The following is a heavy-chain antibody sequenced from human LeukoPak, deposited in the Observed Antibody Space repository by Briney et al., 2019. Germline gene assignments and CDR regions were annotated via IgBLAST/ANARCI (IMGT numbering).Heavy chain of an antibody. CDR1: GGSISSSSYY. J-gene: IGHJ1*01. V-gene: IGHV4-39*01. CDR3: ARPPDSS. Sequence: SETLSLTCTVSGGSISSSSYYWGWIRQPPGKGLEWIGSIYYSGSTYYNPSLKSRVTISVDTSKNQFSLKLSSVTAADTAVYYCARPPDSSWGQGTLVTVSS. CDR2: IYYSGST. D-gene: IGHD6-13*01.